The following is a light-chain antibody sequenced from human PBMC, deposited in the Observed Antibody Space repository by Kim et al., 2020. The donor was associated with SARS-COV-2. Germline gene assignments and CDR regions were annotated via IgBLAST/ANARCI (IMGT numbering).Light chain of an antibody. CDR3: HSRDSSNNHL. CDR1: SLRRYY. CDR2: GKN. Sequence: SSELTQDPVVSVALGQTVRITCQGDSLRRYYASWYQQKPGQAPVLVIYGKNNRPSGIPDRVSGSSSGNTASLTITGAQAEDEADYYCHSRDSSNNHLFGG. V-gene: IGLV3-19*01. J-gene: IGLJ3*02.